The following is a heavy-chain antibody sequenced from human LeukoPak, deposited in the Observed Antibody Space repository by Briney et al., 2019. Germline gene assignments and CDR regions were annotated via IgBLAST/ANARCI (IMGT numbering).Heavy chain of an antibody. J-gene: IGHJ3*02. Sequence: PGRSLRLSCAASGFTFSSYAMHWARQAPGKGLEWVAVISYDGSNKYYADSVKGRFTISRDNSKNTLYLQMNSLRAEDTAVYYCARDGSGDYGDFLDAFDIWGQGTMVTVSS. CDR3: ARDGSGDYGDFLDAFDI. CDR2: ISYDGSNK. V-gene: IGHV3-30-3*01. CDR1: GFTFSSYA. D-gene: IGHD4-17*01.